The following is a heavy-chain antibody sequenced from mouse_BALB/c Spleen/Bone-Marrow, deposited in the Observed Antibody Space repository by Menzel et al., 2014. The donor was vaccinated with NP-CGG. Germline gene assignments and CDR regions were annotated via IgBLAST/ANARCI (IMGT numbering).Heavy chain of an antibody. V-gene: IGHV1S81*02. CDR2: INPSKRWY. D-gene: IGHD2-14*01. CDR3: TRREYYRYDRAMDY. J-gene: IGHJ4*01. CDR1: GYTFTSYY. Sequence: VQLQESGAELVKPGASVKLSCKAPGYTFTSYYMYWVKQRPGQGLEWIGEINPSKRWYNFNEKFKSKATLTVDKSSSTAYMQLSSLTSEDSAVYYCTRREYYRYDRAMDYWGQGTSVTVSS.